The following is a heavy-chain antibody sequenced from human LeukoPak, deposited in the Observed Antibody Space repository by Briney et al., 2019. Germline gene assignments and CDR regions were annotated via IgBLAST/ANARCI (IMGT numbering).Heavy chain of an antibody. CDR1: GFTFDDYA. D-gene: IGHD4-17*01. Sequence: GGSLRLSCAASGFTFDDYAMHWVRQAPGKGLEWVSGISWNSGSIGYADSVKGRFTISRDNSKNTLYLQMNSLRAEDTAVYYCANGGLRLSPFDYWGQGTLVTVSS. CDR3: ANGGLRLSPFDY. V-gene: IGHV3-9*01. CDR2: ISWNSGSI. J-gene: IGHJ4*02.